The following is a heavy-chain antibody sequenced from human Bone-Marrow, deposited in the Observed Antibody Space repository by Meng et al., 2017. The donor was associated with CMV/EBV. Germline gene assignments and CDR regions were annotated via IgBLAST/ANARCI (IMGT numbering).Heavy chain of an antibody. D-gene: IGHD3-3*01. CDR3: AKDVHYDFWSGYYPHYYYYGMDV. V-gene: IGHV3-30*02. CDR1: GFTFSSYG. Sequence: GESLKIFCAASGFTFSSYGMHWVRQAPGKGLEWVAFIRYDGSNKYYADSVKGRFTISRDNSKNTLYLQMNSLRAEDTAVYYCAKDVHYDFWSGYYPHYYYYGMDVWGQGTTVTISS. J-gene: IGHJ6*02. CDR2: IRYDGSNK.